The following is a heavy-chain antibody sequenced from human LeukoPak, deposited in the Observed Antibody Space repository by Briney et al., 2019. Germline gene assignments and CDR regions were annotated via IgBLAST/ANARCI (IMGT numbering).Heavy chain of an antibody. Sequence: ASVKVSCKASGYTFTGYYMHWVRQAPGQGLEWMGWINPNSGGTNYAQKFQGRVTITRDTSISTAYMELSRLRSDDTAVYYCARGGDFWSGCYIDYWGQGTLVTVSS. V-gene: IGHV1-2*02. CDR1: GYTFTGYY. CDR3: ARGGDFWSGCYIDY. J-gene: IGHJ4*02. CDR2: INPNSGGT. D-gene: IGHD3-3*01.